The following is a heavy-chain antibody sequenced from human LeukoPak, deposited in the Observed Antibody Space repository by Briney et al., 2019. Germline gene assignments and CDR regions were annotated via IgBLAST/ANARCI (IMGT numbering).Heavy chain of an antibody. CDR3: APTGYYGSGSYYPKD. V-gene: IGHV1-2*02. D-gene: IGHD3-10*01. Sequence: ASVKVSCKASGYTFTGYYMHWVRQAPGQGLEWMGWINPNSGGTNYAQKFQGRVTMTRDTSISTAYMELSRLRSDDTAVYYCAPTGYYGSGSYYPKDWGQGTLVTVSS. CDR2: INPNSGGT. CDR1: GYTFTGYY. J-gene: IGHJ4*02.